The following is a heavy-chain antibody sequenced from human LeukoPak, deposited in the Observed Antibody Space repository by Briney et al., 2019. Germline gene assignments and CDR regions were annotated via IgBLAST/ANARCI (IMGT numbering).Heavy chain of an antibody. Sequence: SETLSLTCNVSGGSISNYFWSWIRQPPGRGLEWIGYISYLGSTNYNPSLKGRVTFSVDTSKNQVSLRVISVTAADTAVYYCAKDHRIAVAGGFDYWGQGTLVTVSS. CDR3: AKDHRIAVAGGFDY. CDR2: ISYLGST. CDR1: GGSISNYF. D-gene: IGHD6-19*01. V-gene: IGHV4-59*01. J-gene: IGHJ4*02.